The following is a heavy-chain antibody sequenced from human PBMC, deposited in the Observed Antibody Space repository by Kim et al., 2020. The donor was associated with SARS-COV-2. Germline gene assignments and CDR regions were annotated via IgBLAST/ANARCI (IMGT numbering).Heavy chain of an antibody. Sequence: SETLSLTCTVSGCSISSYYWSWIRQPPGKGLEWIGYIYYSGSTNYNPSLKSRVTISVDTSKNQFSLQLSSVTAADTAVYYCAGYQQWLGCWGQGTLVTVSS. CDR1: GCSISSYY. V-gene: IGHV4-59*01. D-gene: IGHD6-19*01. J-gene: IGHJ4*02. CDR3: AGYQQWLGC. CDR2: IYYSGST.